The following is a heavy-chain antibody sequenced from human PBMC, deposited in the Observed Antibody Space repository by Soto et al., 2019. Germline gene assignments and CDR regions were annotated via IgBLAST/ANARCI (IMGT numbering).Heavy chain of an antibody. Sequence: GGSLRLSCAASGFTFSDHYMGWVRQAPGKGLEWVGRKRNKANSYTTEYAVSVKGRFTISRDDSNKSLYLPMNSLKTEDTAVYYCAIMSTVFDVWGQGTLVTVSS. J-gene: IGHJ4*02. V-gene: IGHV3-72*01. D-gene: IGHD4-4*01. CDR1: GFTFSDHY. CDR3: AIMSTVFDV. CDR2: KRNKANSYTT.